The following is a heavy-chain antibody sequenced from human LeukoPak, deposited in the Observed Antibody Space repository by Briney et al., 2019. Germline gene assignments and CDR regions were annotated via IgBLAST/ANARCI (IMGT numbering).Heavy chain of an antibody. CDR2: MNPNSGNT. CDR3: ARAMRTPRRHYYYYYMDV. V-gene: IGHV1-8*01. CDR1: GYTFTSYD. J-gene: IGHJ6*03. Sequence: PLASVKVSCKASGYTFTSYDINWVRQATGQGLEWMGWMNPNSGNTGYAQKFQGRVTMTRNTSISTAYMELSSLRSEDTAVYYCARAMRTPRRHYYYYYMDVWGKGTTVTISS.